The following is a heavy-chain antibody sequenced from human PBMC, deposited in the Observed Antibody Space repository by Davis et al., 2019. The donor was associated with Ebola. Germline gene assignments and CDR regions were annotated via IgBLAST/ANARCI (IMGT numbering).Heavy chain of an antibody. Sequence: PGGSLRLSCTASRFSFSDYYMSWIHQTPGKGLEWVSSISVDSYYIYYADSVKGRFTVSRDNAKNSLHLQMNSLRAEDTALYYCARGDTVRQRDDALDIWGQGTMVTVSS. D-gene: IGHD4-17*01. V-gene: IGHV3-11*06. CDR2: ISVDSYYI. CDR1: RFSFSDYY. CDR3: ARGDTVRQRDDALDI. J-gene: IGHJ3*02.